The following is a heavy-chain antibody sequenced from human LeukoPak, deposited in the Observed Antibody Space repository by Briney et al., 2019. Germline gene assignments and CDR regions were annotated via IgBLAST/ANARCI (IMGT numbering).Heavy chain of an antibody. V-gene: IGHV4-61*01. J-gene: IGHJ4*02. CDR3: AREPVTTLYYFDY. CDR1: GGSVSSGSYY. CDR2: IYYSGST. Sequence: PSETLSLTCTVSGGSVSSGSYYWSWIRQPPGKGLEWIGYIYYSGSTNYNPSLKSRVTISVDTSKNQFSLKLSSVTAADTAVYYCAREPVTTLYYFDYWGQGTLVTVSS. D-gene: IGHD4-17*01.